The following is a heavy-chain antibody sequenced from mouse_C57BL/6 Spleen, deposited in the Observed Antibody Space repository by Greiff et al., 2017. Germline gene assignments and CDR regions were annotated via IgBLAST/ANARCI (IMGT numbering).Heavy chain of an antibody. CDR2: IHPSASDT. J-gene: IGHJ3*01. CDR3: ARFSPFAY. CDR1: GYTFTSYW. Sequence: QVQLQQPGAELVKPGASVKVSCKASGYTFTSYWMHWVKQRPGPGLEWIGRIHPSASDTNYNQKFKGKATLTVDKSSSTAYMQLSILTSEDSAVYYCARFSPFAYWGQGTLVTVSA. V-gene: IGHV1-74*01.